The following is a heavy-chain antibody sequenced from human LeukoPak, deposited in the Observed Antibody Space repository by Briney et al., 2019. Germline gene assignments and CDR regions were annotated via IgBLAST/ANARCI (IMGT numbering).Heavy chain of an antibody. Sequence: GGSLRLSCAASGFTFSSYAMSWVRRAPGKGLDWVSAISGSGGSTYYADSVKGRFTISRDNSKNTLYLQMNSLRAEDTAVYYCARLMTTAWFDPWGQGTLVTVSS. J-gene: IGHJ5*02. CDR3: ARLMTTAWFDP. V-gene: IGHV3-23*01. CDR2: ISGSGGST. CDR1: GFTFSSYA. D-gene: IGHD4-17*01.